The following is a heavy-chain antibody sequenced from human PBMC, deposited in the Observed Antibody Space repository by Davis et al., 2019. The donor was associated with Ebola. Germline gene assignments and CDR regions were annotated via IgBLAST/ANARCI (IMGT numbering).Heavy chain of an antibody. CDR1: GFTFSSYW. J-gene: IGHJ5*02. D-gene: IGHD5-12*01. V-gene: IGHV3-7*01. CDR2: IKQDGSEK. CDR3: ARVSVDIVATINWFDP. Sequence: GESLKISCAASGFTFSSYWMSWVRQAPGQGLEWVANIKQDGSEKYYVDSVKGRLTITRDNAKNSLYLQMHSLRAEDTAVYYCARVSVDIVATINWFDPWGQGTLVTVSS.